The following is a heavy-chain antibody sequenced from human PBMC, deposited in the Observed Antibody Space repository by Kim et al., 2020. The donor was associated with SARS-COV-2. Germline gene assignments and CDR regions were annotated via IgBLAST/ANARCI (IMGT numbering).Heavy chain of an antibody. V-gene: IGHV3-20*01. Sequence: YADSVKGRFTISRDNAKNSLYLQMNSLRAEDTALYHCARANYYGSGGMGVWGQGTTVTVSS. J-gene: IGHJ6*02. CDR3: ARANYYGSGGMGV. D-gene: IGHD3-10*01.